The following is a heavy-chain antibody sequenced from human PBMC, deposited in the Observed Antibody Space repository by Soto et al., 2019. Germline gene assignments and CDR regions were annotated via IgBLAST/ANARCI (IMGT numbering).Heavy chain of an antibody. J-gene: IGHJ5*02. CDR2: IYYSGNT. Sequence: SETLSLTCTVSGGSISNTNSYWGWIRQTPGKGLEWIGSIYYSGNTYYNPSLKSRITISVDTSKNQFSLSVSSVTATDTALYYCAKVGLLYWFDPWGQGTLVTV. CDR3: AKVGLLYWFDP. V-gene: IGHV4-39*01. CDR1: GGSISNTNSY. D-gene: IGHD2-15*01.